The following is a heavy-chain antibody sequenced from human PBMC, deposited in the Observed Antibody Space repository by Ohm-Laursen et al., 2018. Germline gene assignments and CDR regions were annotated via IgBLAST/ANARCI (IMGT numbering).Heavy chain of an antibody. D-gene: IGHD6-13*01. V-gene: IGHV3-33*05. CDR2: ISYDGSNK. J-gene: IGHJ6*02. CDR3: ATMGGGYSSSWKTYYYYYGMDV. CDR1: GFTFSSYG. Sequence: SLRLSCSASGFTFSSYGMHWVRQAPGKGLEWVAIISYDGSNKYSADSVKGRFTISRDNSKNTLYLQMNSLRAEDTAVYYCATMGGGYSSSWKTYYYYYGMDVWGQGTTVTVSS.